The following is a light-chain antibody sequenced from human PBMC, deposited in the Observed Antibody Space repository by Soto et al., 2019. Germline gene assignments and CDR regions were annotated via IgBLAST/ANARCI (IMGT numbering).Light chain of an antibody. J-gene: IGKJ1*01. CDR3: QQYNDSSRT. Sequence: DIQMTQSPSALSASVGDRVTITCRARQSISRWMAWYQQKPGKAPKLLIYKASSLESGVPSRFSGSGSGTEFTLTISSLQPDDFATYYCQQYNDSSRTFGQGTKVEI. V-gene: IGKV1-5*03. CDR2: KAS. CDR1: QSISRW.